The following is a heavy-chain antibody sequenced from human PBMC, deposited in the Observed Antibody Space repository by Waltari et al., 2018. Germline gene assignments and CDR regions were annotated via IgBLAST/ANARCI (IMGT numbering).Heavy chain of an antibody. V-gene: IGHV3-7*03. CDR2: IKQDGSEK. Sequence: EVQLVESGGGLVQPGGSLRLSCAASGFTFSSYWMSWVRQAPGKGLEWVANIKQDGSEKYYVDSVKGRFTISRDNAKNSLYLQMNSLRAEDTAVYYCASQDWGGYGSFFLWGQGTLVTVSS. D-gene: IGHD3-16*01. CDR1: GFTFSSYW. J-gene: IGHJ4*02. CDR3: ASQDWGGYGSFFL.